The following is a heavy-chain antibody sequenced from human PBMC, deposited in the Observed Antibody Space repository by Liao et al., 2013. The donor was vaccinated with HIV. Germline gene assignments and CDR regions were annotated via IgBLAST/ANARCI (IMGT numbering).Heavy chain of an antibody. Sequence: QVQLQESGPGLVKPSQTLSLTCTVSGGSISSGSDYWSWIRQPAGKGLEWIGRIHSSGSTNFNPALKSRVTISVDTSKNQVSLKLSSVTAADTAMYYCARGTFYYHYYYMDVWGKGTTVTVS. CDR3: ARGTFYYHYYYMDV. CDR2: IHSSGST. V-gene: IGHV4-61*02. J-gene: IGHJ6*03. CDR1: GGSISSGSDY. D-gene: IGHD3-10*01.